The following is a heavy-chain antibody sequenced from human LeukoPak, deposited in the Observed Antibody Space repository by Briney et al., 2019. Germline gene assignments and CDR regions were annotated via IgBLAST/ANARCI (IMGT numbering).Heavy chain of an antibody. J-gene: IGHJ4*02. Sequence: PGGSLRLSCAASGFTFSSYAMSWVRQAPGKGLEWVSAISGSGGSTYYADSVKGRFTISRDNSKNTPYLQMNSLRAEDTAVYYCAKDNYYGSGSFGYWGQGTLVTVSS. V-gene: IGHV3-23*01. D-gene: IGHD3-10*01. CDR3: AKDNYYGSGSFGY. CDR2: ISGSGGST. CDR1: GFTFSSYA.